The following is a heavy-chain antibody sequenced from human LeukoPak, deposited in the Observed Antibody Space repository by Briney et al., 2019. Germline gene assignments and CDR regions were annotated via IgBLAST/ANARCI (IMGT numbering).Heavy chain of an antibody. J-gene: IGHJ4*02. V-gene: IGHV4-39*07. CDR3: ARGRVWIDY. CDR2: IYYSGST. D-gene: IGHD1-1*01. CDR1: GGSISSSSYY. Sequence: SETLSLTCTVSGGSISSSSYYWGWVRQPPGKGLEWIGSIYYSGSTYYNPSLKSRVTISVDTSKNQFSLKLSSVTAADTAVYYCARGRVWIDYWGQGTLVTVSS.